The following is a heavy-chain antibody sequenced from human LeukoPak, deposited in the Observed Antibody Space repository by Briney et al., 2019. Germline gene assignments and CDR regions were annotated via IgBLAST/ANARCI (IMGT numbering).Heavy chain of an antibody. CDR2: IRSKGYGGTT. D-gene: IGHD6-6*01. CDR1: GFTFADYA. J-gene: IGHJ4*02. Sequence: GRSLRLSCTASGFTFADYAMSWVRQAPGKGPELVGFIRSKGYGGTTEYAASVQGRFTISRDDSKSIAYLQMNSLKTEDTAVYYCTRGGWQLVDYFDYWGQGTLVTVSS. V-gene: IGHV3-49*04. CDR3: TRGGWQLVDYFDY.